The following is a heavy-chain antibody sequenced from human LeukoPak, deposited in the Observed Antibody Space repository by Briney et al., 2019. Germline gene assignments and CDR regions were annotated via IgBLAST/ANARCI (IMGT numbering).Heavy chain of an antibody. J-gene: IGHJ4*02. CDR2: FDPEDGET. CDR1: GYTLTELS. V-gene: IGHV1-24*01. CDR3: ATGINQLLLFDY. Sequence: ASVKVSCKVSGYTLTELSMHWVRQAPGKGLEWMGGFDPEDGETIYAQKFQGRVTMTEDTSTDTAYMELSSLRSEDTAVYYCATGINQLLLFDYWGQGTLVTVPS. D-gene: IGHD2-2*01.